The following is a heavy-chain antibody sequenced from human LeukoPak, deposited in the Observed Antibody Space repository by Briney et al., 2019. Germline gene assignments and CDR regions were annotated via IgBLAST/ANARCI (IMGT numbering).Heavy chain of an antibody. CDR2: ISGSGGST. CDR1: GFTFSSYA. Sequence: GGSLRLSCAASGFTFSSYAMSWVRQAPGKGLEWVSAISGSGGSTYYADSVKGRFTISRDNSKNTLYLQMNSLRAEDTAVYYCAKTQQLVPQRFYYYYYYMDVWGKGTTVTVSS. J-gene: IGHJ6*03. V-gene: IGHV3-23*01. D-gene: IGHD6-13*01. CDR3: AKTQQLVPQRFYYYYYYMDV.